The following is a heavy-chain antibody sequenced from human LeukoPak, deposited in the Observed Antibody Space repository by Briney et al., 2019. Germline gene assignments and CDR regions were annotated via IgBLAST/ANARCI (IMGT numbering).Heavy chain of an antibody. CDR3: ARRYYDSSGYYGY. CDR2: INPNSGGT. J-gene: IGHJ4*02. CDR1: GYTFTGYY. V-gene: IGHV1-2*06. Sequence: ASVKVSCKASGYTFTGYYMHWVRQAPGQGPEWMGRINPNSGGTNYAQKFQGRVTMTRDTSISTAYMELSRLRSDDTAVYYCARRYYDSSGYYGYWGQGTLVTVSS. D-gene: IGHD3-22*01.